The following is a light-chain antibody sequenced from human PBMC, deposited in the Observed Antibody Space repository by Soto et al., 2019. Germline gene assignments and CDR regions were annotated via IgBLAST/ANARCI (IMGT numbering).Light chain of an antibody. CDR2: LNNDGSH. J-gene: IGLJ2*01. CDR3: QTWDTGISVV. V-gene: IGLV4-69*01. CDR1: SGHSNYA. Sequence: QLVLTQSPSASASLGASVKLTCTLSSGHSNYAIAWHQQQPEKGPRYLMKLNNDGSHSKGDGIPDRFSGSSSGAERYLTISRLQSEDESDYYCQTWDTGISVVFGGGTTLTVL.